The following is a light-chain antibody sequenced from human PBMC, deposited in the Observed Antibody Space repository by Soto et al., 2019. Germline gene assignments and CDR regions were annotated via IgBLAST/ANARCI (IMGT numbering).Light chain of an antibody. CDR1: RGHSSYT. V-gene: IGLV4-69*01. CDR2: LNSDGSH. CDR3: QTWGTGIEG. Sequence: QLVLPQSPSASASLGASVKLTCTLSRGHSSYTIAGHQQQPEKGPRYLMTLNSDGSHSKGDGIPDRFSGSSSGAERYLSISSRQSDDEADYYCQTWGTGIEGFGGGTKRTVL. J-gene: IGLJ3*02.